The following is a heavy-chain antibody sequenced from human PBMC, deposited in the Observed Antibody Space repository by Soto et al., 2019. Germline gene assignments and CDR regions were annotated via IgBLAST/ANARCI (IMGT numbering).Heavy chain of an antibody. CDR3: ARDHSSSWYLYYYGMDV. J-gene: IGHJ6*02. V-gene: IGHV1-2*02. CDR2: INPNSGGT. Sequence: ASVKVSCTXSGYTFTRYYMHWVRQAPGQGLEWIGWINPNSGGTNYAQKFQGRVTMTRDTSISTAYMELSRLRSDDTAVYYCARDHSSSWYLYYYGMDVWGQGTTVTVSS. D-gene: IGHD6-13*01. CDR1: GYTFTRYY.